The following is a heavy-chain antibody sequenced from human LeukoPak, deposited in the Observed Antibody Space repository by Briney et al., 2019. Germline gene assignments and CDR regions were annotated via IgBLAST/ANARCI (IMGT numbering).Heavy chain of an antibody. CDR2: ISYDGSNK. CDR3: ARGKMGSSGWYVSLDY. D-gene: IGHD6-19*01. CDR1: GFTFSSYA. J-gene: IGHJ4*02. V-gene: IGHV3-30-3*01. Sequence: GGSLRLSCAASGFTFSSYAMHWVRQAPGKGLEWVAVISYDGSNKYYADSVKGRFTISRDNSKNTLYLQMNSLRAEDTAVYYCARGKMGSSGWYVSLDYWGQGTLVTVSS.